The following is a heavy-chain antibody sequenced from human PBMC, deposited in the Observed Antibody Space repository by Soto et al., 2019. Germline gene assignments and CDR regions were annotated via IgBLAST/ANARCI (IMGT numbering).Heavy chain of an antibody. D-gene: IGHD3-10*01. CDR1: GDSISSMNW. CDR2: IHHSGST. V-gene: IGHV4-4*02. J-gene: IGHJ4*02. CDR3: ARDDYGSGNDYNIAY. Sequence: PSETLSLTCAVSGDSISSMNWWSWVRQPPGKGLEWIVEIHHSGSTNYNPSLKSRVTISVEKSKNQFSLKLSSVTAADTAVYYCARDDYGSGNDYNIAYWGQGILVTVSS.